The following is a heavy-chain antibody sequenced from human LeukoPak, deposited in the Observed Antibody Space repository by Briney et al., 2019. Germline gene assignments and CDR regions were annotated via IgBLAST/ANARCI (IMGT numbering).Heavy chain of an antibody. CDR2: ISGSGGST. D-gene: IGHD3-22*01. CDR1: GFTFSSYA. CDR3: TRLSYYYEISGYYEDY. V-gene: IGHV3-23*01. J-gene: IGHJ4*02. Sequence: GGSLRLSCAASGFTFSSYAMSWVRQAPGKGLEWVSAISGSGGSTYYADSVKGRFTISRDNSKNTLYLRMNSLRAEDTAVYYCTRLSYYYEISGYYEDYWGQGTLVTVSS.